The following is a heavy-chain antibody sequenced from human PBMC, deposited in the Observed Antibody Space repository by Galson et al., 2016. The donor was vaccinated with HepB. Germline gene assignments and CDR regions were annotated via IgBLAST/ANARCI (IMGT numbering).Heavy chain of an antibody. CDR1: GYTFTKFG. CDR3: ARDPSYSSHDS. CDR2: INTHSGDT. V-gene: IGHV1-18*01. Sequence: SVKVSCKASGYTFTKFGISWVRQAPGQGLEWMGWINTHSGDTKYVQQFQGRVTMTTDTSTTTAYMELRSLRSDDTAVFYCARDPSYSSHDSWGQGTLVTVAS. J-gene: IGHJ4*02. D-gene: IGHD6-13*01.